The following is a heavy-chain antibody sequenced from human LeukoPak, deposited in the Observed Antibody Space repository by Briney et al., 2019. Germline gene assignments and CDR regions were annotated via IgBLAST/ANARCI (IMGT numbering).Heavy chain of an antibody. CDR1: GGSFSGYY. CDR2: INHSGST. V-gene: IGHV4-34*01. CDR3: ARVATPPYYDSSGYYLDY. Sequence: SETLSLTCAVYGGSFSGYYWSSIRQPPGKGLEWIGEINHSGSTNYNPSLKSRVTISVDTSKNQFSLKLSSVTAADTAVYYCARVATPPYYDSSGYYLDYWGQGTLVTVSS. J-gene: IGHJ4*02. D-gene: IGHD3-22*01.